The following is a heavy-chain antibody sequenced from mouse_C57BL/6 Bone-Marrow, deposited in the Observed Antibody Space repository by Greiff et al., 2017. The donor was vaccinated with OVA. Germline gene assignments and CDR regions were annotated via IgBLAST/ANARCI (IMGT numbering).Heavy chain of an antibody. J-gene: IGHJ3*01. D-gene: IGHD2-4*01. CDR2: ISSGGSYT. CDR1: GFTFSSYG. V-gene: IGHV5-6*01. CDR3: ARKGLRRSWFAY. Sequence: EVQLMESGGDLVKPGGSLKLSCAASGFTFSSYGMSWVRQTPDKRLEWVATISSGGSYTYYPDSVKGRFTISRDNAKNTLYLQMSSLKSEDTAVYYCARKGLRRSWFAYWGQGTLVTVSA.